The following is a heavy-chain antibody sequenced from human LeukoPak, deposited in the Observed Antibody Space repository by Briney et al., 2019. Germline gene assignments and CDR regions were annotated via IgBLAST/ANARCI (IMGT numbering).Heavy chain of an antibody. CDR1: GFTFSSYA. CDR2: ISGSGGST. V-gene: IGHV3-23*01. CDR3: AKDGLPYYYDSSGYYLDY. Sequence: PGGSPRLSCAASGFTFSSYAMSWVCQAPGKGLEWVSAISGSGGSTYYADSVKGRFTISRDNSKNTLYLQMNSLRAEDTAVYYCAKDGLPYYYDSSGYYLDYWGQGTLVTVSS. J-gene: IGHJ4*02. D-gene: IGHD3-22*01.